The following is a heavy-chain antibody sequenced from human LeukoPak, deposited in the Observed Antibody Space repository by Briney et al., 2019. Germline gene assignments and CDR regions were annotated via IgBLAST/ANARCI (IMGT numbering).Heavy chain of an antibody. V-gene: IGHV3-53*01. J-gene: IGHJ4*02. CDR3: ARLTPAAGRLYFVD. CDR2: LYNTGNT. Sequence: LXWVSTLYNTGNTYYANSVKGRFSISRDNSKNTLFLQMNSLRAEDTAVYYCARLTPAAGRLYFVDWGPGTLVTVSS. D-gene: IGHD6-13*01.